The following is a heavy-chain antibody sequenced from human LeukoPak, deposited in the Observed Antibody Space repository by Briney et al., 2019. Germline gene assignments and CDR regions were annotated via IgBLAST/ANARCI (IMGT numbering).Heavy chain of an antibody. CDR3: ARDGFGVGDTAITAPGYYYYGMDV. J-gene: IGHJ6*02. V-gene: IGHV1-46*01. D-gene: IGHD5-18*01. Sequence: GASVKVSCKASGYTFTSYYMHWVRQAPGQGLERMGIINPSGGSTSYAQKFQGRVTMTRDTSTSTVYMELSSLRSEDTAVYYCARDGFGVGDTAITAPGYYYYGMDVWGQGTTVTVSS. CDR2: INPSGGST. CDR1: GYTFTSYY.